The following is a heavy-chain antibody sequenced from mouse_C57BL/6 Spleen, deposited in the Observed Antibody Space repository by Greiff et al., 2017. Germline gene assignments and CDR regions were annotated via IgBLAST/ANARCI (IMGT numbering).Heavy chain of an antibody. D-gene: IGHD1-1*01. CDR1: GYSFTGYY. J-gene: IGHJ2*01. V-gene: IGHV1-42*01. CDR2: INPSTGGT. Sequence: EVKVVESGPELVKPGASVKISCKASGYSFTGYYMNWVKQSPEKSLEWIGEINPSTGGTTYNQKFKAKATLTVDKSSSTAYMQLKSLTSEDSAVYYCARDHYYGSSYFDYWGQGTTLTVSS. CDR3: ARDHYYGSSYFDY.